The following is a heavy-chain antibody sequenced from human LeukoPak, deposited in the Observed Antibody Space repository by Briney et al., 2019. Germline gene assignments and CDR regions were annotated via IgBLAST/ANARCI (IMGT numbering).Heavy chain of an antibody. Sequence: PSETLSLTCTVSGGSVSXXNHYWSWXRQPPGRGLEWIGYIYYTGDTTHNPSLKSRVTISIDTSKNQFSLKVTSVTATDTAIYYCARGKTWFAPWGQGTLVTISS. V-gene: IGHV4-61*01. CDR1: GGSVSXXNHY. CDR2: IYYTGDT. D-gene: IGHD4-23*01. J-gene: IGHJ5*02. CDR3: ARGKTWFAP.